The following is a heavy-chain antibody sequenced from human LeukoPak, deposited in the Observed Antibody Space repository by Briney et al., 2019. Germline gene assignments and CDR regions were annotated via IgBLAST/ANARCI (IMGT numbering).Heavy chain of an antibody. V-gene: IGHV3-23*01. CDR3: AKDGTPENYDFWSGYTFPD. D-gene: IGHD3-3*01. Sequence: TGGSLRLSCAASGFTFSSYAMSWVRQAPGKGLEWVSAISGSGGSTYYADSVKGRFTISRDNSKNTLYLQMNSLRAEDTAVYYCAKDGTPENYDFWSGYTFPDWGQGTLVTVSS. CDR1: GFTFSSYA. CDR2: ISGSGGST. J-gene: IGHJ1*01.